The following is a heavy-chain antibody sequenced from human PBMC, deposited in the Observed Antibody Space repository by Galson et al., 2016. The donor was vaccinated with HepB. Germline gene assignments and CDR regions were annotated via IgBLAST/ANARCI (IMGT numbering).Heavy chain of an antibody. D-gene: IGHD6-25*01. V-gene: IGHV3-48*03. CDR3: ARDAASLHSPRFDY. Sequence: SLRLSCAASGFISSDYEMNWVRLALGKGLEWVAYISGSGYPLSNEGCVKGRFTISSDNAKNSLYLQMNSLTDEDTAIYYCARDAASLHSPRFDYWGQGTLVTVSS. CDR2: ISGSGYPL. CDR1: GFISSDYE. J-gene: IGHJ4*02.